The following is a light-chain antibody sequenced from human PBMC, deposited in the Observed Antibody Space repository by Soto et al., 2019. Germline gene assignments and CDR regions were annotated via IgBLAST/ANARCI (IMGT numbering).Light chain of an antibody. J-gene: IGKJ2*01. CDR2: GAS. CDR1: QSVSSN. Sequence: EIVMTQSPATLSVSPGERATLSCRASQSVSSNLAWYQQKPGQAPRLLIYGASTRATGIPARFSGSGSGTEFTLTISSLQSEDFAVYSCQQYNIWPHTFGQGTKLEIK. V-gene: IGKV3-15*01. CDR3: QQYNIWPHT.